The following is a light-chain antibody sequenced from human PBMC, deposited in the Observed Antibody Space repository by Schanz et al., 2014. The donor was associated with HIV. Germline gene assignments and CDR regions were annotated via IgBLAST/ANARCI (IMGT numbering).Light chain of an antibody. CDR2: GNT. J-gene: IGLJ2*01. CDR3: AAWDDSLSGPL. V-gene: IGLV1-40*01. Sequence: QSVLTQPPSVSGAPGQRVTISCTGSRSNIGAGYDVHWYQHLPGTAPKLLIYGNTNRPSGVPDRFSGSKSGTSASLAISGLRSADEADYFCAAWDDSLSGPLFGGGTKVTVL. CDR1: RSNIGAGYD.